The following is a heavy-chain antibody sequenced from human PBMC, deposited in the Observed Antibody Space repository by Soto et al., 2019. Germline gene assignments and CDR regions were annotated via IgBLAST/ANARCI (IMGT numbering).Heavy chain of an antibody. D-gene: IGHD5-12*01. CDR1: GGTFSSYA. V-gene: IGHV1-69*13. CDR3: AISWVATIILDYYYGMDV. Sequence: SVKVSCKASGGTFSSYAISWVRQAPGQGLEWMGGIIPIFGTANYAQKSQGRVSITADESTSTAYMELSSLRSEDTAVYYCAISWVATIILDYYYGMDVWGQGTTVTVSS. J-gene: IGHJ6*02. CDR2: IIPIFGTA.